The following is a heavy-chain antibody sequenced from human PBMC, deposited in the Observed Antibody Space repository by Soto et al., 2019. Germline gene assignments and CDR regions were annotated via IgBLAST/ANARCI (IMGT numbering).Heavy chain of an antibody. CDR1: GGSISSSSYY. D-gene: IGHD6-19*01. CDR2: IYYSGST. Sequence: QLQLQESGPGLVKPSETLSLTCTVSGGSISSSSYYWGWIRQPPGKGLEWIGSIYYSGSTYYNPSLXXRXPLPVDPSKNQSSLKLTSVTAAATAVYYCASSGWWYFDYGGQGTLVTVSS. V-gene: IGHV4-39*01. CDR3: ASSGWWYFDY. J-gene: IGHJ4*02.